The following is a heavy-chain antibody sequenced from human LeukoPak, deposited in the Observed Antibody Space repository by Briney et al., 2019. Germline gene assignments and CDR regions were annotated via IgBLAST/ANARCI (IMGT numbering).Heavy chain of an antibody. J-gene: IGHJ4*02. CDR1: GYTFTGYY. CDR3: TRESGSYHGNDY. CDR2: INPNNGAT. Sequence: GASVKVSCKASGYTFTGYYMHWVRQAPGQGLKWMGRINPNNGATNYAQKLQGRVTITGDTSISTAYMELSSLRSDDTAVYYCTRESGSYHGNDYWGQGTLVTVSS. D-gene: IGHD1-26*01. V-gene: IGHV1-2*06.